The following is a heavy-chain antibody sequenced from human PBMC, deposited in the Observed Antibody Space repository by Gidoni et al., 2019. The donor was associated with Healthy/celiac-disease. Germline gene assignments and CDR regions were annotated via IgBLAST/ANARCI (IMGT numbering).Heavy chain of an antibody. CDR1: GGSISSGSYY. D-gene: IGHD3-3*01. V-gene: IGHV4-61*02. CDR2: IYTSGST. J-gene: IGHJ2*01. CDR3: ASSFFGNPVLRFLEWLPRGYFDL. Sequence: QVQLQESGPGLVKPSQTLSLTCTVSGGSISSGSYYWSWIRQPAGKGLEWIGRIYTSGSTNYNPSLKSRVTISVDTSKNQFSLKLSSVTAADTAVYYCASSFFGNPVLRFLEWLPRGYFDLWGRGTLVTVSS.